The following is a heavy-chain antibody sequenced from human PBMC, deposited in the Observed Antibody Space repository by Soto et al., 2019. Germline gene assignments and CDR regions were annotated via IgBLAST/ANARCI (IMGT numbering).Heavy chain of an antibody. D-gene: IGHD2-15*01. CDR3: AKEDCSGGSCYPYFDY. J-gene: IGHJ4*02. Sequence: GGSLRLSCAASGFTFDDYAMHWVRQAPGKGLEWVSGISWNSGSIGYADSVKGRFTISRDNAKNSLYLQMNSLRAEDTALYYCAKEDCSGGSCYPYFDYWGQGTLVTVSS. CDR1: GFTFDDYA. CDR2: ISWNSGSI. V-gene: IGHV3-9*01.